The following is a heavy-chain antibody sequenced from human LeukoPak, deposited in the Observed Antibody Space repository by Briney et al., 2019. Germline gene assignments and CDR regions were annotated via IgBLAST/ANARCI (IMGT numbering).Heavy chain of an antibody. Sequence: GGSLRLSCAASRFTFSNYWMHWVRQGPGKGLVWVSRISGDGRITRNADSVKGRFFISRDNAKNTLYLQMNSLRAEDTAVYYCAREGILTGYQYFDYWGQGTLVTVSS. CDR1: RFTFSNYW. J-gene: IGHJ4*02. CDR3: AREGILTGYQYFDY. V-gene: IGHV3-74*01. D-gene: IGHD3-9*01. CDR2: ISGDGRIT.